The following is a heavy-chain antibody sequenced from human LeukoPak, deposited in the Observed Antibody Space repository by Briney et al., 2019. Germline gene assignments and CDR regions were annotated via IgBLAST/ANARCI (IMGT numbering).Heavy chain of an antibody. D-gene: IGHD3-22*01. V-gene: IGHV5-51*01. CDR2: IYPGDSDT. Sequence: GESLKISCKGSGYSFTSYWIGWVRQMPGKGLEWMGIIYPGDSDTRYSPSFQGQVTISADKSISTAYLQWSSLKASDTAMYYFARQWDYSDSSGYHGYDALDIWGQGTMVTVSS. J-gene: IGHJ3*02. CDR3: ARQWDYSDSSGYHGYDALDI. CDR1: GYSFTSYW.